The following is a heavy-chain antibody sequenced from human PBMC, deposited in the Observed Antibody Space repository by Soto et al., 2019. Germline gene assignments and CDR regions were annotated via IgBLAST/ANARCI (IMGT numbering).Heavy chain of an antibody. CDR2: ITWNGANT. Sequence: GSLRLSCAASVFRVDEYNIHWVRQAPGKGLEWVSLITWNGANTYYADSVKGRFTISRDGTTKSVSLQMTSLKREDTGLYYCARETLSYGSALDVWGQGTTVTSP. D-gene: IGHD3-16*01. CDR3: ARETLSYGSALDV. CDR1: VFRVDEYN. V-gene: IGHV3-43*01. J-gene: IGHJ6*02.